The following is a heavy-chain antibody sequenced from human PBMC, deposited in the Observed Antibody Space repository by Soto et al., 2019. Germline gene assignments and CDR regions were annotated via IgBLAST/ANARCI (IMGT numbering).Heavy chain of an antibody. CDR3: AKDPWVRDTVRVTIDY. D-gene: IGHD5-18*01. V-gene: IGHV3-23*01. CDR1: GFIFSGYA. CDR2: ISGSGDNT. Sequence: EVQLLESGGGLVQPGGSLRLSCAASGFIFSGYAMSWVRQAPGKGLEWVSHISGSGDNTYYADSVKGRFTISRDNSKNTRYLQMKSQRDEQTVVYYCAKDPWVRDTVRVTIDYWGLGTLVTVSS. J-gene: IGHJ4*02.